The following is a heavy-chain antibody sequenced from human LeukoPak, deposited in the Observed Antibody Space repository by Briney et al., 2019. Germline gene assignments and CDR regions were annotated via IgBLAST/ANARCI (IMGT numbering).Heavy chain of an antibody. CDR3: AKDVAYMVRGVTYFDY. D-gene: IGHD3-10*01. CDR1: GFTFSSYG. Sequence: GGSLRLSCAASGFTFSSYGMHWVRQAPGKGLEWVAVISYDGSNKYYADSVKGRFTISRDNSKNTLYLQMNSLRAEDTAVYYCAKDVAYMVRGVTYFDYWGQGTLVTVSS. J-gene: IGHJ4*02. CDR2: ISYDGSNK. V-gene: IGHV3-30*18.